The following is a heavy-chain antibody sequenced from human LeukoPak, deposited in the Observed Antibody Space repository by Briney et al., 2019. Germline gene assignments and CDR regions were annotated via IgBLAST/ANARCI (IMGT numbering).Heavy chain of an antibody. V-gene: IGHV4-39*07. CDR3: AGDLWSGYYVRD. Sequence: SETLSLTCTVSGGSISSSSYYWGWIRQPPGKGLEWIGSIYYSGSTYYNPSLKSRVTISVDTSKNQFSLKLSSVTAADTAVYYCAGDLWSGYYVRDWGQGTLVTVSS. J-gene: IGHJ4*02. CDR2: IYYSGST. CDR1: GGSISSSSYY. D-gene: IGHD3-3*01.